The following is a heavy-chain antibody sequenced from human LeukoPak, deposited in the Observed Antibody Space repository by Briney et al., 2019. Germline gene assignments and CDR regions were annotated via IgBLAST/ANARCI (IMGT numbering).Heavy chain of an antibody. CDR3: ARQLVYDYFDY. D-gene: IGHD6-13*01. CDR1: GFTFSDYY. J-gene: IGHJ4*02. CDR2: ISSSSSYT. V-gene: IGHV3-11*06. Sequence: KAGGSLRLSCAASGFTFSDYYMSWIRQASGKGLEWVSYISSSSSYTNYADSVKGRFTISRDNAKNSLYLQMNSLRAEDTAVYYCARQLVYDYFDYWGRGTLVTVSS.